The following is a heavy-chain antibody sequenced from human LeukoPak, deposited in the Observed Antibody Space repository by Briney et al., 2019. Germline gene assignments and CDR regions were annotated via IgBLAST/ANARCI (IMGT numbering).Heavy chain of an antibody. CDR3: ARLPFYCSGGSCYLQEFDY. CDR1: GGSISSYY. V-gene: IGHV4-59*01. D-gene: IGHD2-15*01. Sequence: SETLSLTCTVSGGSISSYYWSWIRQPPGKGLEWIGYIYYSGSTNYNPSLKSRVTISVDTSKNQFSLKLSSVTAADTAVYYCARLPFYCSGGSCYLQEFDYWGQGTLVTVSS. J-gene: IGHJ4*02. CDR2: IYYSGST.